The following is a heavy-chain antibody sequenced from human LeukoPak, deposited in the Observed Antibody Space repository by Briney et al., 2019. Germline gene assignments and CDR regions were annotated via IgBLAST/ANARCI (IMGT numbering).Heavy chain of an antibody. D-gene: IGHD6-13*01. Sequence: KFQGRVTMTRDTSTSTVYMELSSLRSEDTAVYYCARADSSSWYHGGYNWFDPWGQGTLVTVSS. J-gene: IGHJ5*02. CDR3: ARADSSSWYHGGYNWFDP. V-gene: IGHV1-46*01.